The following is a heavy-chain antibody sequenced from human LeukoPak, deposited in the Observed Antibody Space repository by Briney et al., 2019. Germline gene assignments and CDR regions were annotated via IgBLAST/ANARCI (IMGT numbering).Heavy chain of an antibody. D-gene: IGHD6-19*01. CDR3: ASAPVDYYYMDV. CDR1: GGSISSYY. Sequence: SETLSLTCTVSGGSISSYYWSWIRQPPGKGLEWIGYIYYSGSTNYNPSLKSRVTISVDTSKNQFSLKLSSVTAADTAVYYCASAPVDYYYMDVWGKGTTVTVSS. CDR2: IYYSGST. V-gene: IGHV4-59*01. J-gene: IGHJ6*03.